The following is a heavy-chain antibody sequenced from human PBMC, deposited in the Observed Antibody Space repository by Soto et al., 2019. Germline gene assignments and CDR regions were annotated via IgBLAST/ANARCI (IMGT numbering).Heavy chain of an antibody. CDR1: GGSIRSSTYY. CDR3: TRHEGGAAADRPLDY. D-gene: IGHD6-13*01. CDR2: FYYSGST. Sequence: SETLSLTCTVSGGSIRSSTYYWGWIRQPPGKGLECIGSFYYSGSTLYNPSLKSRVTMSVDTSTNQFSLKLNSVTAADTAVYYCTRHEGGAAADRPLDYWGQGTLVTVSS. J-gene: IGHJ4*02. V-gene: IGHV4-39*01.